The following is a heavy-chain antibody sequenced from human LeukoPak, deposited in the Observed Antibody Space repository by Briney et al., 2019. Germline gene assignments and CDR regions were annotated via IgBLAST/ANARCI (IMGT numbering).Heavy chain of an antibody. D-gene: IGHD3-3*01. CDR1: GGTFSNFA. V-gene: IGHV1-69*01. J-gene: IGHJ4*02. Sequence: SVKVSCKASGGTFSNFAINWVRQAPGQGLEWMGGIIPIFDSPNYAQKFQGRVTITADESTSTAYMELSSLRSDDTAVYYCASPDLRFLAWSHFDYWGQGTLVTVSS. CDR2: IIPIFDSP. CDR3: ASPDLRFLAWSHFDY.